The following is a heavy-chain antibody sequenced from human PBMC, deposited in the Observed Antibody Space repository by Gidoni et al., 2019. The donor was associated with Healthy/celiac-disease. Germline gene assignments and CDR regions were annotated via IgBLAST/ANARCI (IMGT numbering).Heavy chain of an antibody. J-gene: IGHJ6*03. CDR1: GGTFSSYA. CDR3: ARDQRIVVVPAAMRDYYYYYYMDV. V-gene: IGHV1-69*01. D-gene: IGHD2-2*01. Sequence: QVQLVQSGAEVKKPGSSVKVSCKASGGTFSSYAISWVRQAPGQGLEWMGGIIPIFGTANYAQKFQGRVTITADESTSTAYMELSSLRSEDTAVYYCARDQRIVVVPAAMRDYYYYYYMDVWGKGTTVTVSS. CDR2: IIPIFGTA.